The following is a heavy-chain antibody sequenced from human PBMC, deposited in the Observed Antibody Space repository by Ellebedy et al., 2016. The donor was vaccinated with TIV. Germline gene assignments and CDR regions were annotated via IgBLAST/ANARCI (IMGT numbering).Heavy chain of an antibody. D-gene: IGHD3-22*01. V-gene: IGHV3-23*01. CDR2: ISGGGETT. CDR1: GFTFSSYA. Sequence: GESLKISCAASGFTFSSYAMNWIRQAPGKGLEWVSVISGGGETTSYADSVKGRFTISRDNSKNMLFLQMNSLSAEDTALYYCAKGRKLIRISSLDYWGQGTLVTVSS. CDR3: AKGRKLIRISSLDY. J-gene: IGHJ4*02.